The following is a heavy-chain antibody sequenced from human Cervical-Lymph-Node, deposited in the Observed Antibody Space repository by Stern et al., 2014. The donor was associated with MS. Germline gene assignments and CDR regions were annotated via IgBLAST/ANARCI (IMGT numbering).Heavy chain of an antibody. CDR3: ARASLMFSRDYYPSYFDY. Sequence: QVQLVESGPGLVKPSETLSLTCTVSGGSVSSASYFWSWIRQSPGKGLELIGYIYYSGDTKYIPSLKSRVTISIDTSKNQFSLKLSSVTAADTAVYYCARASLMFSRDYYPSYFDYWGQGALVTVSS. J-gene: IGHJ4*02. V-gene: IGHV4-61*01. D-gene: IGHD3-22*01. CDR1: GGSVSSASYF. CDR2: IYYSGDT.